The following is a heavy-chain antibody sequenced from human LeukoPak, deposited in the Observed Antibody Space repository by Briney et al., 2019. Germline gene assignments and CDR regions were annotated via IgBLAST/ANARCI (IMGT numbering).Heavy chain of an antibody. CDR1: GGSICSYY. V-gene: IGHV4-4*09. CDR3: ARRGSSWSGGFDP. CDR2: IYTSGST. D-gene: IGHD6-13*01. Sequence: SETLSLTCTVSGGSICSYYWSWIRPPPGEGLEWIGYIYTSGSTNYNPSLQGRVTISVDTSKNQSSLKLSSVTAADTAVYYCARRGSSWSGGFDPWGQGTLVTVSS. J-gene: IGHJ5*02.